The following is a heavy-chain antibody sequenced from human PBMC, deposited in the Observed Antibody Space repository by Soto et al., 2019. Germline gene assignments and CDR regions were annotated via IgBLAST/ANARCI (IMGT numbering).Heavy chain of an antibody. CDR1: GCTFSSYA. J-gene: IGHJ5*02. V-gene: IGHV3-23*01. Sequence: TGGPLRLSCPASGCTFSSYAMSGVRQARGKGLEWVAAISGSGGSTYYADSVKGRFTISRDNSKNTLYLQMNSLRAEDTAVYYCAKETTMVRGPNLFDPWGQGTLVTVSS. CDR2: ISGSGGST. D-gene: IGHD3-10*01. CDR3: AKETTMVRGPNLFDP.